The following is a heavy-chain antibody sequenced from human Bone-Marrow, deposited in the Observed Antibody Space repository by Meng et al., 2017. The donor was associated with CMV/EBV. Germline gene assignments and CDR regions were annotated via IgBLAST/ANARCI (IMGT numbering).Heavy chain of an antibody. J-gene: IGHJ4*02. CDR2: ISSSSSYI. D-gene: IGHD1-26*01. Sequence: GESLKISCAASGFTFSSYSMNWVRQAPGKGLEWVSSISSSSSYIYYADSVKGRFTISRDNAKNTLYLQMNSLRDEDTAVYYCARQWEFVSPLDHWGQGTLVTVSS. CDR3: ARQWEFVSPLDH. CDR1: GFTFSSYS. V-gene: IGHV3-21*01.